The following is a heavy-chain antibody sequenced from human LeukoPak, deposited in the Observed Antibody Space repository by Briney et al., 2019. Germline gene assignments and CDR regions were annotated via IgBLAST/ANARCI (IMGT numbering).Heavy chain of an antibody. CDR3: AGDRGRVDYVWGSYRSHYYYYGMDV. D-gene: IGHD3-16*02. J-gene: IGHJ6*02. V-gene: IGHV1-18*01. CDR2: ISAYNGNT. CDR1: GYTFTSYG. Sequence: ASVKVSCKASGYTFTSYGISWVRQAPGQGLEWMGWISAYNGNTNYAQKLQGRVTMTTDTSTSTAYMELRSLRSDDTAVYYCAGDRGRVDYVWGSYRSHYYYYGMDVWGQGTTVTVSS.